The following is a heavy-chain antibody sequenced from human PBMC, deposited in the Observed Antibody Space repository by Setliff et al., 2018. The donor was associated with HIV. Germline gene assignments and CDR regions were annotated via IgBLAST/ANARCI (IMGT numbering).Heavy chain of an antibody. D-gene: IGHD7-27*01. V-gene: IGHV1-69*13. CDR2: ITPIFGTA. CDR1: GGSFSSYA. CDR3: ARGRASGSANSG. J-gene: IGHJ4*02. Sequence: SVKVSCKASGGSFSSYATNWVRQAPGQGLEWMGGITPIFGTADYAQKFQGRVTLTADESTSIAYMELNSLRSEDTAVYYCARGRASGSANSGWGQGTLVTVSS.